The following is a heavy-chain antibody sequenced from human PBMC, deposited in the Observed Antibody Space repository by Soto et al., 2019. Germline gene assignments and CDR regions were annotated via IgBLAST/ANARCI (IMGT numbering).Heavy chain of an antibody. V-gene: IGHV4-30-4*01. CDR1: GGSISSGDYY. CDR2: IYYSGST. J-gene: IGHJ4*02. CDR3: ARAEYYYDSSGYYSHFDY. D-gene: IGHD3-22*01. Sequence: SETLSLTCTVSGGSISSGDYYWSWIRQPPGKGLEWIGYIYYSGSTYYNPSLKSRVTISVDTSKNQFSLKLSSVTAADTAVYYCARAEYYYDSSGYYSHFDYWGQGTLVTVSS.